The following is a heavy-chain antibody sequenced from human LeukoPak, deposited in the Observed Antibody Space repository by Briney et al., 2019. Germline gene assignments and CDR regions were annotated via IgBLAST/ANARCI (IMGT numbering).Heavy chain of an antibody. D-gene: IGHD2/OR15-2a*01. CDR2: INDSGGTT. V-gene: IGHV3-23*01. CDR3: AKYVSAKGPPYALDV. CDR1: GFTFSTYA. Sequence: GGSLRLSCAASGFTFSTYAMTWVRQAPGQGLEWVSVINDSGGTTYYADSVKGRFTISRDNSTNTLYLQMNSLRAEDTAVYYCAKYVSAKGPPYALDVWGQGTTVTVSS. J-gene: IGHJ6*02.